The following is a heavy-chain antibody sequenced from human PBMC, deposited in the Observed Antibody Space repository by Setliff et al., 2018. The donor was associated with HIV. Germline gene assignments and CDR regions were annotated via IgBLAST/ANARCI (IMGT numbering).Heavy chain of an antibody. J-gene: IGHJ4*02. CDR1: GYSISSGYY. D-gene: IGHD5-12*01. V-gene: IGHV4-38-2*01. Sequence: PSETLSLTCAVSGYSISSGYYWNWIRQPPGKGLEWIGSIYHSGSTYYNPSLKSRVTISVDTSKNQFSLKLSSVTAADTAVYYCARMYSGYDWSPAGARTRYFDYWGQGTLVTVSS. CDR2: IYHSGST. CDR3: ARMYSGYDWSPAGARTRYFDY.